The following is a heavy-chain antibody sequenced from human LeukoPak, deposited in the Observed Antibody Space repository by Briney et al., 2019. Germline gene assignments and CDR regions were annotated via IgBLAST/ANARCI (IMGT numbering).Heavy chain of an antibody. D-gene: IGHD4-17*01. CDR3: ARDEVDYGDYEPDAFDI. Sequence: ASVKVSCKASGYTFISYGISWVRQAPGQGLEWMGWISAYNGNTNYAQKLQGRVTMTTDTSTSTAYMELRSLRSDDTAVYYCARDEVDYGDYEPDAFDIWGQGTMVTVSS. CDR2: ISAYNGNT. CDR1: GYTFISYG. J-gene: IGHJ3*02. V-gene: IGHV1-18*01.